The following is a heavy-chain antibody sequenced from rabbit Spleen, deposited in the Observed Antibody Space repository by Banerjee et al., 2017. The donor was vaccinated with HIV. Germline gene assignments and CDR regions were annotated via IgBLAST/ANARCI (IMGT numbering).Heavy chain of an antibody. Sequence: QEQLEESGGDLVKPEGSLTLTCTASGFSFSSNYYMCWVRQAPGKGLEWIACIYTGDGDSYYASWAKGRFTISKTSSTTVTLQMTSLTAADTATYFCARWAYNDYGDFNLWGQGTLVTVS. CDR1: GFSFSSNYY. J-gene: IGHJ4*01. D-gene: IGHD2-1*01. V-gene: IGHV1S45*01. CDR3: ARWAYNDYGDFNL. CDR2: IYTGDGDS.